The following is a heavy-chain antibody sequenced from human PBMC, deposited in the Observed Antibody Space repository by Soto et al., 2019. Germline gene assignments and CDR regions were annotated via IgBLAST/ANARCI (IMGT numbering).Heavy chain of an antibody. D-gene: IGHD1-26*01. Sequence: QVQLVESGGGVVQPGRSLRLSCAASGFTFSSYGMHWVRQAPGKGLEWVAVISYDGSNKYYADSVKGRFTISRDNSKNTLYLQMNSLRAEDTAVYYCANGGESGSYGYWGQGTLVTVSS. CDR3: ANGGESGSYGY. CDR1: GFTFSSYG. CDR2: ISYDGSNK. V-gene: IGHV3-30*18. J-gene: IGHJ4*02.